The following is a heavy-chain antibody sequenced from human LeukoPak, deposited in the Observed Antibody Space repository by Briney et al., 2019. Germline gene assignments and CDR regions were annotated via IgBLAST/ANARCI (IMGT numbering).Heavy chain of an antibody. CDR3: ARGSGSYWGLRAFDI. D-gene: IGHD1-26*01. V-gene: IGHV1-69*01. CDR1: GGTFCSYA. J-gene: IGHJ3*02. CDR2: IIPIFGTA. Sequence: SVKVSCKASGGTFCSYAISWVRQAPGQALEWMGGIIPIFGTANYAQKFQGRVTITADESTSTAYMELSSLRSEDTAAYYCARGSGSYWGLRAFDIWGQGTMVTVSS.